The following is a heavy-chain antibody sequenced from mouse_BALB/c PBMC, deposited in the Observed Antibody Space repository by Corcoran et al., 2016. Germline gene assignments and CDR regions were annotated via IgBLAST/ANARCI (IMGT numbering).Heavy chain of an antibody. D-gene: IGHD4-1*01. J-gene: IGHJ3*01. V-gene: IGHV9-1*02. CDR1: GYTFTNYG. Sequence: QIQLVQSGPELKKPGETVKISCKASGYTFTNYGMNWVKQAPGKGLKWMGWINTYTGEPTYADDFKGRFAFSLETSASTAYLQINNLKNEDMATYFCATGTSQCAYWGQGTLVTVSA. CDR2: INTYTGEP. CDR3: ATGTSQCAY.